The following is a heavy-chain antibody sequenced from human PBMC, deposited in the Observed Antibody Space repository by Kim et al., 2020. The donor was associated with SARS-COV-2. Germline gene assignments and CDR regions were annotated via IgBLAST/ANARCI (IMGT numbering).Heavy chain of an antibody. CDR1: GGSISSYY. CDR2: IYTSGST. V-gene: IGHV4-4*07. J-gene: IGHJ4*02. D-gene: IGHD4-17*01. Sequence: SETLSLTCTVSGGSISSYYWSWIRQPAGKGLEWIGRIYTSGSTDYNPSLKSRVTMSVDTSKNQFSLNLSSVTAADTAVYYCAKNSRKGDYLFGCWGQGTLVTVSS. CDR3: AKNSRKGDYLFGC.